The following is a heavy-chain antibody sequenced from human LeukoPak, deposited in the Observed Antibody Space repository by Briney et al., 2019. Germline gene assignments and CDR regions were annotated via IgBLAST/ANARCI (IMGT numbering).Heavy chain of an antibody. J-gene: IGHJ6*02. CDR3: ARDFLAYYDSSGFVVDV. CDR1: GFTFGSYS. CDR2: ISSTSSYI. Sequence: GGSLRLSCAASGFTFGSYSMNWVRQAPGKGLEWVSCISSTSSYIYYADSVKGRFTISRDNAENSLYLQMNSLRVEDTAVYYCARDFLAYYDSSGFVVDVWGQGITVTVSS. V-gene: IGHV3-21*01. D-gene: IGHD3-22*01.